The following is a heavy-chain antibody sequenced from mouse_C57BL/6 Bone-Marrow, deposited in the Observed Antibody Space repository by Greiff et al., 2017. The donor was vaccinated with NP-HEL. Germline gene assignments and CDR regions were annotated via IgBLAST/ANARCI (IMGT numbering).Heavy chain of an antibody. CDR2: IHPNSGST. CDR1: GYTFTSYW. Sequence: QVQLQQPGAELVKPGASVKLSCKASGYTFTSYWMHWVKQRPGQGLEWIGMIHPNSGSTNYNEKFKSKATLTVDKSYSTAYMQLSSLTSEDSAVYYCARWGYYYGSSFYYLDYWGQGTTLTVSS. J-gene: IGHJ2*01. CDR3: ARWGYYYGSSFYYLDY. V-gene: IGHV1-64*01. D-gene: IGHD1-1*01.